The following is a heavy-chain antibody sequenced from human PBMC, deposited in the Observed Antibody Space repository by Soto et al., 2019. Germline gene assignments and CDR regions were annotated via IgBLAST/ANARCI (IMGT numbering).Heavy chain of an antibody. J-gene: IGHJ4*02. Sequence: QVQLVQSGAEEKKPGASVKVSCKASGYTFSTCIIHWLRQASGQRFEWMGWVNGGNGNTQNSQKFQGRLTITKDTSATTAYMELSSLTSEDTAVYYCARRPLLESHFDYWGQGTLVTVS. V-gene: IGHV1-3*05. CDR2: VNGGNGNT. CDR1: GYTFSTCI. CDR3: ARRPLLESHFDY.